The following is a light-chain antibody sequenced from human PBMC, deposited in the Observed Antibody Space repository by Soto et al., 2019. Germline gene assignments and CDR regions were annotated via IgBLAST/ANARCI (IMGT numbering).Light chain of an antibody. Sequence: DIQMTQSPSSLSASVGDRVTITCRASQIVTNWLAWYRQKPGIAPELLIYAASRLQSGVPSRFSGSGSGTDFTLTISSLQPEDFATYYCQQGYSFHITFGQGTRLEI. CDR2: AAS. CDR3: QQGYSFHIT. J-gene: IGKJ5*01. CDR1: QIVTNW. V-gene: IGKV1-12*01.